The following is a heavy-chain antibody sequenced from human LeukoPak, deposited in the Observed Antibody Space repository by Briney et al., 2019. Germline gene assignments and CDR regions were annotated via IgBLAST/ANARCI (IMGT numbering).Heavy chain of an antibody. CDR2: IRSKANSYAT. J-gene: IGHJ3*02. V-gene: IGHV3-73*01. CDR1: GFTFSGSA. CDR3: TRDVDTAMVDAFDI. Sequence: KPGGSLRLSCAASGFTFSGSAMHCVRQASGKGLEWVGRIRSKANSYATAYAASVKGRFTISRDDSKNTAYLQMNSLKTEDTAVYYCTRDVDTAMVDAFDIWGQGTMVTVSS. D-gene: IGHD5-18*01.